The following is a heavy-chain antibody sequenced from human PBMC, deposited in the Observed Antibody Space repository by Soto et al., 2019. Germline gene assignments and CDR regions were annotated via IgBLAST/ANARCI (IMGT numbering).Heavy chain of an antibody. D-gene: IGHD3-9*01. CDR3: AKGQTGYPTDSDDY. CDR1: GFTFSSYA. V-gene: IGHV3-23*01. CDR2: ISGSGGST. Sequence: HPGGSLRLSCAASGFTFSSYAMSWVRQAPGKGLEWVSAISGSGGSTYYADSVKGRFTISRDNSKNTLHLQMNSLRAEDTAVYYCAKGQTGYPTDSDDYWGQGTLVTVSS. J-gene: IGHJ4*02.